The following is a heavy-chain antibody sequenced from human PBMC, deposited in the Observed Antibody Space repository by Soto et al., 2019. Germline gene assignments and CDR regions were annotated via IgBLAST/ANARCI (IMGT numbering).Heavy chain of an antibody. Sequence: SLKISCKGSGYSFTSYWISWVRRMPGKGLEWMGRIDPSDSYTNYSPSFQGHVTISADKSISTAYLQWSSLKASDTAMYYCARFGRDKIAAGGDVWGQGTTVTVSS. D-gene: IGHD6-25*01. J-gene: IGHJ6*02. CDR2: IDPSDSYT. CDR3: ARFGRDKIAAGGDV. V-gene: IGHV5-10-1*01. CDR1: GYSFTSYW.